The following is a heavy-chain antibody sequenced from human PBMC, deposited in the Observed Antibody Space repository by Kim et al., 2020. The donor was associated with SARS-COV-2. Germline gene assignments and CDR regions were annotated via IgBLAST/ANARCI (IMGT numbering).Heavy chain of an antibody. V-gene: IGHV3-30*02. D-gene: IGHD3-3*01. CDR3: AKDLTIIGVVIKYYGMDV. J-gene: IGHJ6*02. Sequence: KGRFTISRDNAKNTLYLQMNSLRAEDTAVYDCAKDLTIIGVVIKYYGMDVWGQGTTVTVSS.